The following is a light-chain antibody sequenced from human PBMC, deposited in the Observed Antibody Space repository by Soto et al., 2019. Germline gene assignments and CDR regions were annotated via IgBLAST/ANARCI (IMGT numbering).Light chain of an antibody. Sequence: EIVLRQSPDTLSLSPGERATLSCRASQSLSKNSLTWYQQKPGQAPSLLIYDASTRATGIPDRFSASGSGTDLTLTISRLEPEEFAVYYCQQYDRSPRTFGQGTKGEMK. V-gene: IGKV3-20*01. J-gene: IGKJ1*01. CDR2: DAS. CDR1: QSLSKNS. CDR3: QQYDRSPRT.